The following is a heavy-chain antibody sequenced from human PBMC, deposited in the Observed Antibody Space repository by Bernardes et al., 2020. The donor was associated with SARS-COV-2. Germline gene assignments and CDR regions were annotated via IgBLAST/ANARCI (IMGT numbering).Heavy chain of an antibody. Sequence: GGSLRLSCAASGFTFSTYSMNWVHQAPGKGLEWVSYISSSSSTIYYADSVKGRFTISRDNAKNSLYLQMNSLRAEDTAVYYCTRDFGSFLPDYWGQGTLVTVSS. V-gene: IGHV3-48*01. CDR2: ISSSSSTI. CDR1: GFTFSTYS. J-gene: IGHJ4*02. D-gene: IGHD3-10*01. CDR3: TRDFGSFLPDY.